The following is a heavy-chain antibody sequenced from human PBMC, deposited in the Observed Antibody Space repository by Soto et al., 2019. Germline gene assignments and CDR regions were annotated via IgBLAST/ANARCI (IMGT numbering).Heavy chain of an antibody. D-gene: IGHD6-13*01. J-gene: IGHJ4*01. CDR2: ISSSSSYI. CDR3: ARDHIAAGAIDY. CDR1: GFTFSSYS. V-gene: IGHV3-21*01. Sequence: EVQLVESGGGLVKPGGSLRLSCAASGFTFSSYSMNWVRQAPGKGLEWVSSISSSSSYIYYADSVKGRFTISRDNAKNSLYLQMNSLRAEDTAVYYCARDHIAAGAIDYWGHGTLVTVSS.